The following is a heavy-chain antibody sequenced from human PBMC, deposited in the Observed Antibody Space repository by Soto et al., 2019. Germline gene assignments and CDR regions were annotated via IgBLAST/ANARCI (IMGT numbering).Heavy chain of an antibody. D-gene: IGHD2-2*01. CDR2: IYYSGSA. CDR1: GGSISSSSYY. J-gene: IGHJ4*01. CDR3: AKDSHWAIISPTHDY. Sequence: SETLSLTCTVSGGSISSSSYYWGWIRQPPGKGLEWIGSIYYSGSAYYNPSLKSRVTISVDTSKNQFSLKLSSVTAEDMAIYYCAKDSHWAIISPTHDYWGHGTLVTVSS. V-gene: IGHV4-39*07.